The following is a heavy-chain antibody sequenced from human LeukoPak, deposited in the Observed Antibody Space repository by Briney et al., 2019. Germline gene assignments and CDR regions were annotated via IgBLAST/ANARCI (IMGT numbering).Heavy chain of an antibody. V-gene: IGHV3-23*01. CDR2: IRGSGDRT. D-gene: IGHD5-24*01. CDR1: GFTFSNYA. J-gene: IGHJ4*02. Sequence: GGSLRLSCTASGFTFSNYAMTWVSQAPGKGLEWVSAIRGSGDRTNYADSVKGRFTISRDNSKNTLYVQMNSLRAEDTAVYYCAKVSADGYNYYFDYWGQGTLVTVSS. CDR3: AKVSADGYNYYFDY.